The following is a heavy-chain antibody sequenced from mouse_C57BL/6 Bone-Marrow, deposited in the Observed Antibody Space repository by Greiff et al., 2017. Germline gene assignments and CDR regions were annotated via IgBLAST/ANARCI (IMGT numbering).Heavy chain of an antibody. CDR1: GYTFTDYY. D-gene: IGHD1-1*01. V-gene: IGHV1-26*01. Sequence: EVQLQQSGPELVKPGASVKISCKASGYTFTDYYMNWVKQSHGKSLEWIGDINPNNGGTSYNQKFKGKATLTVDKSSSKAYMELSSLTSEDSAVYYCERITAVVARGDYWGQGTTLTVSS. J-gene: IGHJ2*01. CDR2: INPNNGGT. CDR3: ERITAVVARGDY.